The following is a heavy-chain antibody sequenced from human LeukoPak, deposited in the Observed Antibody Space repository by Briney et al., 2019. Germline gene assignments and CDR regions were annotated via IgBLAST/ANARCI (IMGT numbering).Heavy chain of an antibody. CDR3: ARTDPGIAVAASKHYGMDV. CDR2: IYHSGST. V-gene: IGHV4-30-2*01. CDR1: GGSISSGGYS. D-gene: IGHD6-19*01. J-gene: IGHJ6*02. Sequence: NPSQTLSLTCAVSGGSISSGGYSWSWIRQPPGKGLEWIGYIYHSGSTYYNPSLKSRVTISVDTSKNQFSLKLSSVTAADTAVYYCARTDPGIAVAASKHYGMDVWGQGTTVTVSS.